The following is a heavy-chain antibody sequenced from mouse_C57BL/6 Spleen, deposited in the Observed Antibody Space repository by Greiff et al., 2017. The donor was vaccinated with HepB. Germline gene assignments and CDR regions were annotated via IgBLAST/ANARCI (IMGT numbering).Heavy chain of an antibody. CDR3: ARDMGYYFDY. CDR1: GYTFTSYW. J-gene: IGHJ2*01. CDR2: IYPNSGST. V-gene: IGHV1-64*01. Sequence: QVQLQQPGAELVKPGASVKLSCKASGYTFTSYWMHWVKQRPGQGLEWIGMIYPNSGSTNYNEKFKSKATLTVDKSSSTAYMQLSSLTSEDSAVYYCARDMGYYFDYWGQGTTLTVSS.